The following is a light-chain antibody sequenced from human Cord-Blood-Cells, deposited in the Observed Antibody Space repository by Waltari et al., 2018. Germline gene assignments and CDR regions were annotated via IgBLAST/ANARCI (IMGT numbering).Light chain of an antibody. CDR3: CSYAGSSTWV. J-gene: IGLJ3*02. CDR2: EGS. Sequence: QSALTQPASVSGSPGQSITLHCTGTSSDVRSYNLVSWYQQHPGKAPKLMIYEGSKRPSGVSNRFSGSKSGNTASLTISGLQAEDEADYYCCSYAGSSTWVFGGGTKLTVL. V-gene: IGLV2-23*01. CDR1: SSDVRSYNL.